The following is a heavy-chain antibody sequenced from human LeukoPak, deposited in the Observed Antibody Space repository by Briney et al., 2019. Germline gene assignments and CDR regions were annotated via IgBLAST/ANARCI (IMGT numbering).Heavy chain of an antibody. Sequence: ASETLSLTCAVSGVSISGSYYYWGWIRQPPGKGLEWIGNIYYNGSTYYNPSLKSRVTISVDTSKNQFSLKLSSVTAADTAMYYCARQGHGSGNFDYWGQGTLVTVSS. CDR3: ARQGHGSGNFDY. V-gene: IGHV4-39*07. CDR2: IYYNGST. D-gene: IGHD3-10*01. CDR1: GVSISGSYYY. J-gene: IGHJ4*02.